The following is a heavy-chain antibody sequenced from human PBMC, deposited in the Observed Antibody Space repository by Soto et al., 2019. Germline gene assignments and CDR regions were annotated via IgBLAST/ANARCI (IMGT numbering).Heavy chain of an antibody. J-gene: IGHJ4*02. CDR3: ARDIVGLNYYGSGSFDY. V-gene: IGHV3-33*01. D-gene: IGHD3-10*01. CDR1: GFTFSSYG. CDR2: IWYDGSNK. Sequence: QVQLVESGGGVVQPGRSLRLSCAASGFTFSSYGMHWVRQAPGKGLEWVAVIWYDGSNKYYADSVKGRFTISRDNSKNTLYLQRNSLRAEDTAVYYCARDIVGLNYYGSGSFDYWGQGTLVTVSS.